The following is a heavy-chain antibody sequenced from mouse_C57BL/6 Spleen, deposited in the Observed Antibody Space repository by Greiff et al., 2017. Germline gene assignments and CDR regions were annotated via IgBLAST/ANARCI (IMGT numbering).Heavy chain of an antibody. CDR3: AKYDGSSYGFAY. V-gene: IGHV1-53*01. CDR2: INPSNGGT. D-gene: IGHD1-1*01. J-gene: IGHJ3*01. Sequence: VQLQQPGPELVKPGASVKLSCKASGYTFTSYWMHWVKQRPGQGLEWIGNINPSNGGTNYNEKFKSKATLTGDKSSSTAYMQLSSLTAEDAAVYYCAKYDGSSYGFAYWGQGTLVTVSA. CDR1: GYTFTSYW.